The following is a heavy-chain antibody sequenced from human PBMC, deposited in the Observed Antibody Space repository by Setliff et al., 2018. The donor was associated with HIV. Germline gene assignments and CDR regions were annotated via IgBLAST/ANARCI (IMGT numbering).Heavy chain of an antibody. CDR3: ARSKTFYDFWGGYYTHGAFKI. CDR2: IFYSGIT. V-gene: IGHV4-38-2*02. CDR1: GGSISTAYY. D-gene: IGHD3-3*01. Sequence: SETLSLTCTVSGGSISTAYYWGWIRQPPGKGLEWIGSIFYSGITYYNPSLKSRVTISVDTSKNQFSLNLTSVTAADTAVYYCARSKTFYDFWGGYYTHGAFKIWGLGTMVTVS. J-gene: IGHJ3*02.